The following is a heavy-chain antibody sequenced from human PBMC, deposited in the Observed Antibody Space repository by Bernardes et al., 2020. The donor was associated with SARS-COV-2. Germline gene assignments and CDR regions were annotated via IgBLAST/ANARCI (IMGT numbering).Heavy chain of an antibody. CDR3: ASARGYCDSTSCAWPDWYYYGMDV. Sequence: SVKVSCKASGGTFRSHGFSWVRQAPGQGLEWMGGIIPIFPTAQYAQQFQGRVTISADESTSTVYLELGSLTSEDTALYYRASARGYCDSTSCAWPDWYYYGMDVWGQGTTVTVSS. V-gene: IGHV1-69*13. CDR1: GGTFRSHG. D-gene: IGHD2-2*01. CDR2: IIPIFPTA. J-gene: IGHJ6*02.